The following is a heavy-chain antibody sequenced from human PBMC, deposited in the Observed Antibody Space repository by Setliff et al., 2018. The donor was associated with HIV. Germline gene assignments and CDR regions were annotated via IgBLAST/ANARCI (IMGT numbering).Heavy chain of an antibody. V-gene: IGHV1-69*10. D-gene: IGHD3-3*01. CDR3: ARANVPYSNFWSFSYSLPYYFDY. CDR2: IIPILGVA. Sequence: ASVKVSCKASGGTFNTYVISWLRQAPGQGLEWMGGIIPILGVANYAQKFQGRLTMTTDTSTSTAYMELRGLRSDDTAVYYCARANVPYSNFWSFSYSLPYYFDYWGQGTLVTVSS. J-gene: IGHJ4*02. CDR1: GGTFNTYV.